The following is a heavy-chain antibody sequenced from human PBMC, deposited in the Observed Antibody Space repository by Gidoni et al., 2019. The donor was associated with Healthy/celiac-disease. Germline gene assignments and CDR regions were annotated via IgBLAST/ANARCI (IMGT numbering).Heavy chain of an antibody. CDR2: IYYSGST. D-gene: IGHD3-3*01. V-gene: IGHV4-30-4*01. J-gene: IGHJ3*02. CDR1: GGSISSGDYY. Sequence: QVQLQESGPGLVTPSQTLSLTCTVSGGSISSGDYYWSWIRQPPGKGLEWIGYIYYSGSTYYNPSLKSRVTISVAPSKNQFSLKLSSVTAADTAVYYCARVSIFGVDAFDIWGQGTMVTVSS. CDR3: ARVSIFGVDAFDI.